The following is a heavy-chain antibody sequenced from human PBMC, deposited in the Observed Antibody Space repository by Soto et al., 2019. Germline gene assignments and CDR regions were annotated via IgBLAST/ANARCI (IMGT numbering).Heavy chain of an antibody. CDR2: TYYRSKWYN. D-gene: IGHD1-20*01. CDR1: WDSVSSNSAA. CDR3: AHNWILRRYFDY. Sequence: SQTLSLTCAISWDSVSSNSAACNWIRQSPSRGLEWLGRTYYRSKWYNDYAVSVKSRITINPDTSKNQFSLQLNSVTPEDTAVYYCAHNWILRRYFDYWGQGTLVTVSS. V-gene: IGHV6-1*01. J-gene: IGHJ4*02.